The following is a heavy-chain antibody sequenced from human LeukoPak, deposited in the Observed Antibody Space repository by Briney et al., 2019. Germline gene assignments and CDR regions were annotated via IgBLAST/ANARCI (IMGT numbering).Heavy chain of an antibody. D-gene: IGHD3-22*01. V-gene: IGHV4-4*07. CDR2: IYTSGST. CDR3: ARDNYYYDSSGYPLDY. J-gene: IGHJ4*02. CDR1: GGSISSYY. Sequence: KPSETLSLTCTVSGGSISSYYWSWIRQPPGKGLEWIGRIYTSGSTNYNPSLKSRVTMSVDTSKNQFSLKLSSVTAADTAVYYCARDNYYYDSSGYPLDYWGQGTLVTVSS.